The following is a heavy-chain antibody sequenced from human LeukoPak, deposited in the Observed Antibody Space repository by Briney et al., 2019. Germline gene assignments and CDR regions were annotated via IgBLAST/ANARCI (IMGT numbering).Heavy chain of an antibody. Sequence: PGGSLRLSCAGYGFTFSNDGMNWVRQAAGKGLEWLSYITGGGSSIYYADSVKGRITISRDNAKNSLYLQMNSLRAEGTAVYYCARSPTGSGWYYFDYWGQGTLVTVSS. D-gene: IGHD6-19*01. CDR2: ITGGGSSI. J-gene: IGHJ4*02. CDR3: ARSPTGSGWYYFDY. V-gene: IGHV3-48*03. CDR1: GFTFSNDG.